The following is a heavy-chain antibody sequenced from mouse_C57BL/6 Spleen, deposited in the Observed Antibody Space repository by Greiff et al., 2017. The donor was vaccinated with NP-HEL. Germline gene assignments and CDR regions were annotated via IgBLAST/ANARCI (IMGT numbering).Heavy chain of an antibody. J-gene: IGHJ3*01. CDR3: ARGGGSPY. D-gene: IGHD1-1*02. CDR1: GYSFTGYY. V-gene: IGHV1-42*01. Sequence: VQLQQSGPELVKPGASVKISCKASGYSFTGYYMNWVKQSPEKSLEWIGEINPSTGGTTYNQKFKAKATLTVDKSSSTAYMQLKSLTSEDSAVYYCARGGGSPYWGQGTLVTVSA. CDR2: INPSTGGT.